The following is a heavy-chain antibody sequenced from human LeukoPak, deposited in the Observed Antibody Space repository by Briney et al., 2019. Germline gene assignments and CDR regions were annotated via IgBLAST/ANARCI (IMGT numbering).Heavy chain of an antibody. J-gene: IGHJ4*02. CDR1: GFTFSDYY. CDR2: ISSSGSTI. Sequence: GGSLRLSCAASGFTFSDYYMSWIRQAPGKGLEWVSYISSSGSTIYYADSVKGRFTISRDNAKNSLYLQMNSLRAEDTAVYYCARDDYDFWSGYYDHWGQGTLVNVSS. CDR3: ARDDYDFWSGYYDH. V-gene: IGHV3-11*01. D-gene: IGHD3-3*01.